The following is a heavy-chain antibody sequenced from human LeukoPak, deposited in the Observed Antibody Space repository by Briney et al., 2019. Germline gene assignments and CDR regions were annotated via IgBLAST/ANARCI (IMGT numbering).Heavy chain of an antibody. CDR2: IYTSGST. J-gene: IGHJ3*02. Sequence: SETLSLTCTVSGGSISSYYWSWIRQPAGKGLEWIGRIYTSGSTNYNPSLKSRVTMSVDTSKNQFSLKLSSVTAADTAVYYCARGWITMSGDHRPPDIWGQGTMVTVSS. CDR1: GGSISSYY. V-gene: IGHV4-4*07. D-gene: IGHD3-10*02. CDR3: ARGWITMSGDHRPPDI.